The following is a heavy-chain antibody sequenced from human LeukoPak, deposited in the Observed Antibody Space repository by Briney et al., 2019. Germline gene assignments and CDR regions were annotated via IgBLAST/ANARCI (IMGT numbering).Heavy chain of an antibody. V-gene: IGHV5-51*01. CDR2: IYPGDSDT. J-gene: IGHJ4*02. D-gene: IGHD2-15*01. CDR1: GYSFTSYW. CDR3: ARKTRYCSGGSCYSTYFDY. Sequence: GESLMISCKGSGYSFTSYWVGWVRQMPGKGLEWMGIIYPGDSDTRYSPSFQGQVTISADKSISTAYLQWSSLKASDTAMYYCARKTRYCSGGSCYSTYFDYWGQGTLVTVSS.